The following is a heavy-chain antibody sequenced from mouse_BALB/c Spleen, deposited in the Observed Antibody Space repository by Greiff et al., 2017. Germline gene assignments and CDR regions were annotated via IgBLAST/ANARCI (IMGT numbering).Heavy chain of an antibody. CDR1: GFSLTGYG. V-gene: IGHV2-6-7*01. J-gene: IGHJ4*01. D-gene: IGHD1-1*02. CDR2: IWGDGST. Sequence: QVQLKESGPGLVAPSQSLSITCTVSGFSLTGYGVNWVRQPPGKGLEWLGMIWGDGSTDYNSALKSRLSISKDNSKSQVFLKMNSLQTDDTARYYCASLYGAGESRMDYWGEGTSVTVSS. CDR3: ASLYGAGESRMDY.